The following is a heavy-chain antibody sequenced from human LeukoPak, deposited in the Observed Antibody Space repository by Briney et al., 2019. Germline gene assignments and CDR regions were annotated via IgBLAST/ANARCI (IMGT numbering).Heavy chain of an antibody. CDR3: AKWISVAGNYPYQRFDY. CDR1: GFTFSSYA. J-gene: IGHJ4*02. D-gene: IGHD3-16*01. CDR2: INGSGGST. V-gene: IGHV3-23*01. Sequence: GGSLRLSCAVSGFTFSSYAMSWVRQAPGKGLEWVSAINGSGGSTYYADSVKGRFAISRDNYKNTLYLQMNSLRAEDTAVYFCAKWISVAGNYPYQRFDYWGQGTLVTVSS.